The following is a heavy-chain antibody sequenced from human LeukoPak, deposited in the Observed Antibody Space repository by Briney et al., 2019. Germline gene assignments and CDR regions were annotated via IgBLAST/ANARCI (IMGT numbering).Heavy chain of an antibody. D-gene: IGHD3-9*01. J-gene: IGHJ4*02. CDR3: ARGDILTGYCYFDY. CDR1: GGSISSGSYY. CDR2: IYTSGST. Sequence: PSETLSLTCTVSGGSISSGSYYWSWIRQPAGKGLEWIGRIYTSGSTNYNPSLKSRVTISVDTSKNQFSLKLSSVTAADTAVYYCARGDILTGYCYFDYWGQGTLVTVSS. V-gene: IGHV4-61*02.